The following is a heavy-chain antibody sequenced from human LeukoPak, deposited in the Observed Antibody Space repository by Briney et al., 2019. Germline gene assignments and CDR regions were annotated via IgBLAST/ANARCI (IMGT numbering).Heavy chain of an antibody. Sequence: GGSLRLSCAASGFTFSSYAMSWVRQAPGKGLEWVSAISGSGSSTYYADSVKGRFAISRENGKNALYLQMNSLRAEDTAVYYCARDSGRYCTLDSCYTDFDYWGRGTLVSVSS. CDR2: ISGSGSST. CDR3: ARDSGRYCTLDSCYTDFDY. V-gene: IGHV3-23*01. D-gene: IGHD2-2*02. CDR1: GFTFSSYA. J-gene: IGHJ4*01.